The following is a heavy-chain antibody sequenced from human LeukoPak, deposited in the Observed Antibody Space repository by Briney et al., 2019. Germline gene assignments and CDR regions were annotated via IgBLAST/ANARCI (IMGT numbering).Heavy chain of an antibody. CDR1: GFTFSSYG. J-gene: IGHJ4*02. CDR3: AKIINTNPSTYFDY. Sequence: GGSLRLSCAASGFTFSSYGMSWVRQTPGKGLEWVSGISGSAGNTCYADFVKGRFTISRDNSKNTLYLQMNSLRAEDTAVYYCAKIINTNPSTYFDYWGQGTLVTVSS. V-gene: IGHV3-23*01. D-gene: IGHD2/OR15-2a*01. CDR2: ISGSAGNT.